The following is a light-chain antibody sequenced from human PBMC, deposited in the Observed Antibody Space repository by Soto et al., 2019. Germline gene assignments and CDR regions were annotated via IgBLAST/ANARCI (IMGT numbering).Light chain of an antibody. V-gene: IGLV1-44*01. CDR2: SHN. CDR1: DSNIGRNT. Sequence: QSVLTQPPSSSGTPGQRVTISCSGSDSNIGRNTVNWYQHLPGTAPKLVIFSHNKRPSGVPDRFSGSTSGTSASLAISDLQSEDEGYYYCASCDASRTGVVFGGGTKLTVL. J-gene: IGLJ3*02. CDR3: ASCDASRTGVV.